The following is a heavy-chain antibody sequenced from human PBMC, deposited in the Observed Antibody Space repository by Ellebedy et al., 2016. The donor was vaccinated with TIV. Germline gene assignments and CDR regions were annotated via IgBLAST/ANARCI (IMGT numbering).Heavy chain of an antibody. CDR3: GRDVGP. CDR2: MNSDGSST. CDR1: GFTFSNYA. V-gene: IGHV3-74*01. Sequence: GESLKISXTASGFTFSNYAINWVRQAPGKGLVWVSRMNSDGSSTNYADSVKGRFTISRDNAKNTLYLQMHSLRAEDTAVYYCGRDVGPWGQGTLVTVSS. J-gene: IGHJ5*02.